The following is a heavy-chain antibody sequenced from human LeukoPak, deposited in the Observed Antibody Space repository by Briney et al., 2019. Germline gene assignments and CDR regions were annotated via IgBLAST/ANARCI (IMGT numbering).Heavy chain of an antibody. CDR1: GFTFSSYA. CDR2: ISGTGANT. V-gene: IGHV3-23*01. Sequence: GGSLRLSCAASGFTFSSYAMRWVRQAPGTGLEWVSSISGTGANTYYADSVKSRFTISRDNSKNTLYLQMNSLRAEDTAVYYCAIMKYWGQGTLVTVSS. D-gene: IGHD3-16*01. J-gene: IGHJ4*02. CDR3: AIMKY.